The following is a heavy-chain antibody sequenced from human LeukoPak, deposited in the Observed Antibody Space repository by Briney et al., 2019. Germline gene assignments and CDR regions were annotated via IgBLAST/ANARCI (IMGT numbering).Heavy chain of an antibody. V-gene: IGHV4-59*01. J-gene: IGHJ1*01. D-gene: IGHD3-10*01. CDR3: ARDTRAGWFGESPGYFQH. Sequence: PSETLSLTCTVSGGSISSYYWSWIRQPPGTGLEWIGYIYYSGSTNYNPSLKSRVTISVDTSKNQFSLKLSSVTAADTAVYYCARDTRAGWFGESPGYFQHWGQGTLVTVSS. CDR1: GGSISSYY. CDR2: IYYSGST.